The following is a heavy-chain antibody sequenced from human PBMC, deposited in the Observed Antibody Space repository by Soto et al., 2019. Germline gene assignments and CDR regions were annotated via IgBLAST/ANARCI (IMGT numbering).Heavy chain of an antibody. CDR2: IYHSGST. J-gene: IGHJ4*02. V-gene: IGHV4-4*02. D-gene: IGHD6-6*01. CDR1: GGSISSSNW. Sequence: QVQLQESGPGLVKPSGTLSLTCAVSGGSISSSNWWSWGRQSPGKGLEWIGEIYHSGSTNYNPYRKGPVTTSTDKSTNQIALNRSTATAAATAVYYCARINNSSWQRIDYWGQGTLVTVSS. CDR3: ARINNSSWQRIDY.